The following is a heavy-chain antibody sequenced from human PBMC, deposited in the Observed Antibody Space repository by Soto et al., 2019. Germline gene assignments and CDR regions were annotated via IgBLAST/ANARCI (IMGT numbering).Heavy chain of an antibody. CDR3: ARVTVSGIATAGTGH. CDR1: GFTFSSYA. D-gene: IGHD6-13*01. Sequence: QVQPVESGGGVVQPGRSLRLSCAASGFTFSSYAMHWVRQAPGKGLEWVAVISYDGSNKYYADSVKGRFTISRDNSKNTLYLQMNSLRAADTAVYYCARVTVSGIATAGTGHWGQGTLVTVSS. J-gene: IGHJ4*02. V-gene: IGHV3-30-3*01. CDR2: ISYDGSNK.